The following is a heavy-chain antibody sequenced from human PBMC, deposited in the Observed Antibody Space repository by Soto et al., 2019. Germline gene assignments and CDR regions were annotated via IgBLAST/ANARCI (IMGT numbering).Heavy chain of an antibody. Sequence: GSLRLSCATSGFTVSSNYMSWVRQAPGKGLEWIGSIYYSGSTYYNPSLKSRVTISVDTSKNQFSLKLSSVTAADTAVYYCASYCSSTSCLNFDYWGQGTLVTVSS. CDR3: ASYCSSTSCLNFDY. V-gene: IGHV4-59*05. J-gene: IGHJ4*02. CDR1: GFTVSSNY. D-gene: IGHD2-2*01. CDR2: IYYSGST.